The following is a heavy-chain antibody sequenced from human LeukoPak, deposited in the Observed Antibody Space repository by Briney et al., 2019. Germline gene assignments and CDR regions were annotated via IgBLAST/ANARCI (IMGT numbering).Heavy chain of an antibody. J-gene: IGHJ4*02. CDR1: GGSISSYY. D-gene: IGHD3-10*01. CDR2: IYYSGST. Sequence: PSETLSLTCTVSGGSISSYYWSWIRQPPGKGLEWIGYIYYSGSTNYNPSLKSRVTISVDTSKNQFSLKLSSVTAADTAVYYCARGRRITMVRGVISFDYWGQGTLVTVSS. CDR3: ARGRRITMVRGVISFDY. V-gene: IGHV4-59*12.